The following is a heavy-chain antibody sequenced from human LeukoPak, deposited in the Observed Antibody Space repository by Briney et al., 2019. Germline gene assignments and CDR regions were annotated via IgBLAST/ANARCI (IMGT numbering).Heavy chain of an antibody. D-gene: IGHD6-13*01. CDR1: GFTFSSHL. J-gene: IGHJ4*02. Sequence: GGSLRLSCVASGFTFSSHLMTWVRQAPGKGLEWVVNIYQDGIEKYYVGSVRGRFTISRDNAKNSLYLQMNSLRAEDTGVYYCASERPSSSWYDYWGQGTLVTVSS. CDR3: ASERPSSSWYDY. CDR2: IYQDGIEK. V-gene: IGHV3-7*01.